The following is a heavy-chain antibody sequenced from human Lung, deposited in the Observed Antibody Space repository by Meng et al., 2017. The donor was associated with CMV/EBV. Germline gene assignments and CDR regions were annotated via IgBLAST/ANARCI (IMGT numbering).Heavy chain of an antibody. CDR3: ARDFSDIVVVPAAMGGFDP. J-gene: IGHJ5*02. D-gene: IGHD2-2*01. Sequence: SSSSSSRWSWVREPPGKGREWIGEIYHSESTNYNPSLKSRVTISVDKSKNQFSLKLSSVTAADTAVYYCARDFSDIVVVPAAMGGFDPWGQGTLVTVSS. V-gene: IGHV4-4*02. CDR2: IYHSEST. CDR1: SSSSSSR.